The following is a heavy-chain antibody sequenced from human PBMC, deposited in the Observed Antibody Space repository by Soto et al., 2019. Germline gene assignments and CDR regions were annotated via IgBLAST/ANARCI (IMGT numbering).Heavy chain of an antibody. CDR1: GFTFSSYA. CDR2: IRGNGDPP. J-gene: IGHJ5*02. V-gene: IGHV3-64D*06. Sequence: GGSLRLSGSASGFTFSSYAIHWVRQAPGKGLEYVSGIRGNGDPPFYADSVKGRFTISRDNSKNTLYLQMSSLSADDTAVYYCVKIRGRNDLDFFALGQAALLTVSS. D-gene: IGHD2-21*02. CDR3: VKIRGRNDLDFFA.